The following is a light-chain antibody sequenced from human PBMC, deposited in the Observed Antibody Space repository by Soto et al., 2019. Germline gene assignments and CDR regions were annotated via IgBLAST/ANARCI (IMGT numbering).Light chain of an antibody. Sequence: DIVMTQSPDSLTVSLGERATVNCKSSQSIVYSSNNKNYLAWYQQKIGQPPKLLISWASTRESGVRDRFSGSGSGTDFTLTISSLQAEDVAVYYCQQYYDPPLTFGGGTKVEI. V-gene: IGKV4-1*01. CDR3: QQYYDPPLT. CDR2: WAS. J-gene: IGKJ4*01. CDR1: QSIVYSSNNKNY.